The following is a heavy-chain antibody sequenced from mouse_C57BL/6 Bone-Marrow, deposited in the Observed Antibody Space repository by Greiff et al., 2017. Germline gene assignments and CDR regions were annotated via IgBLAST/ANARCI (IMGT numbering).Heavy chain of an antibody. J-gene: IGHJ1*03. D-gene: IGHD1-1*01. V-gene: IGHV1-26*01. CDR1: GYTFTDYY. Sequence: EVKLQQSGPELVKPGASVKISCKASGYTFTDYYMNWVKQSHGKSLEWIGDINPNNGGTSYNQKFKGKATLTVDKSSSTADMELRSLTSEDSAVYYCARWGYYYGSSFWYFDVWGTGTTVTVSS. CDR3: ARWGYYYGSSFWYFDV. CDR2: INPNNGGT.